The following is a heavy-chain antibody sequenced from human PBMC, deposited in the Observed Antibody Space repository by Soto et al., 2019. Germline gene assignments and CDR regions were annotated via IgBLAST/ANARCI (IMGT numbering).Heavy chain of an antibody. CDR2: IYYSGST. V-gene: IGHV4-30-4*01. CDR1: GGSISSGDYY. Sequence: QVQLQESGPGLVKPSQTLSLTCTVSGGSISSGDYYWSWIRQPPGKGLEWIGYIYYSGSTYYNPSLKSRVTVSVATSKNQFSLKLSSVTAADAAVYYFAPPFPYGDWGDAFDIWGQGTMVTVSS. CDR3: APPFPYGDWGDAFDI. J-gene: IGHJ3*02. D-gene: IGHD4-17*01.